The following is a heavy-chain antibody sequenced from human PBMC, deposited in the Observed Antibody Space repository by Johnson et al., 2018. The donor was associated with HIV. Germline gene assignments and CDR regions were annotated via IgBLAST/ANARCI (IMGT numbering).Heavy chain of an antibody. CDR2: ISHDGSNK. V-gene: IGHV3-30-3*01. J-gene: IGHJ3*02. CDR1: GFTFSYYS. Sequence: QVQLVESGGGVVQPGRSLRLSCAASGFTFSYYSMHWVRQAPGKGLEWVAVISHDGSNKYYADSVRGRFTISRDKSRNTLYLQMNSLRGEDTAVYYCARDPNSRNSIGVTCYSAAFDIWGQGTMVTVSS. D-gene: IGHD3-22*01. CDR3: ARDPNSRNSIGVTCYSAAFDI.